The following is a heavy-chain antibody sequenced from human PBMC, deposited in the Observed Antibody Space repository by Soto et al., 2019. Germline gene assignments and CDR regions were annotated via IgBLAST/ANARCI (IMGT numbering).Heavy chain of an antibody. V-gene: IGHV5-51*01. CDR3: ARRSFGSVDAFDI. CDR1: GYSFTSYW. CDR2: IYPGDSDT. D-gene: IGHD3-10*01. J-gene: IGHJ3*02. Sequence: GESLKISCKGSGYSFTSYWIGWVRQMPGKGLEWMGIIYPGDSDTRHSPSFQGQVTISADKSISTAYLQWSSLKASDTAMYYCARRSFGSVDAFDIWGQGTMVTVSS.